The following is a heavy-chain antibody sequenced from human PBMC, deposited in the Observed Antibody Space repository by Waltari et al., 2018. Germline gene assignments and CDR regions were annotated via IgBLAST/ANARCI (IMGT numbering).Heavy chain of an antibody. CDR3: ARGMTTVRFYYYMDV. J-gene: IGHJ6*03. V-gene: IGHV1-3*03. CDR1: GYTVTSYA. CDR2: INAGNGNT. D-gene: IGHD4-4*01. Sequence: QVQLVQSGAEVKTPGASVKVSCKASGYTVTSYAMHWVRQAPGQRLEWLGWINAGNGNTKYSQEFPGRVTISRDTATITTYMELGSLRSEEMAVYYCARGMTTVRFYYYMDVWGKGTTVTVSS.